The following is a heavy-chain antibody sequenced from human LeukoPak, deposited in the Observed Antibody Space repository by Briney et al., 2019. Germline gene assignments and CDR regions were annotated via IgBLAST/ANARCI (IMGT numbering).Heavy chain of an antibody. V-gene: IGHV3-74*01. Sequence: GGSLRLSCAASGFIFGDSWMYWVRQAPGKGLVWVSRSNADGRTTRYADSVKGRFTISRDNAKNTLYLEMKSLRADDTALYYCARGPTGDTRPIEHWGQGTLVTVSS. CDR1: GFIFGDSW. CDR3: ARGPTGDTRPIEH. J-gene: IGHJ4*02. D-gene: IGHD2-21*02. CDR2: SNADGRTT.